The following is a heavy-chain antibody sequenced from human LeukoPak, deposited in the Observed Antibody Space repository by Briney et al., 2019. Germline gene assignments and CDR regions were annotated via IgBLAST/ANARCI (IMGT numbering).Heavy chain of an antibody. D-gene: IGHD3-3*01. CDR2: ISAYKGKT. CDR3: GRDRSPNYDFWSGYPMDV. J-gene: IGHJ6*04. V-gene: IGHV1-18*01. Sequence: ASVKVSCKSSGYTFSNYGIIWVRLAPGEGLEWMGWISAYKGKTIYAQNFQDRVTMTIDTSTSTAYMELRSLRSDDTAVYYCGRDRSPNYDFWSGYPMDVWGKGTTVIVSS. CDR1: GYTFSNYG.